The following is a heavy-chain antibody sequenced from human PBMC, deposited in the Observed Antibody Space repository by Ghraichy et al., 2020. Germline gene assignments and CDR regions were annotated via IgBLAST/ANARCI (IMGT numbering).Heavy chain of an antibody. CDR1: GGSISSGGYS. V-gene: IGHV4-30-2*01. CDR3: ARDRSYYGSGSYYNGGGWFDP. CDR2: IYHSGST. J-gene: IGHJ5*02. Sequence: SETLSLTCAVSGGSISSGGYSWSWIRQPPGKGLEWIGYIYHSGSTYYNPSLKSRVTISVNRSKNQFSLKLSSVTAADTAVYYCARDRSYYGSGSYYNGGGWFDPWGQGTLVTVSS. D-gene: IGHD3-10*01.